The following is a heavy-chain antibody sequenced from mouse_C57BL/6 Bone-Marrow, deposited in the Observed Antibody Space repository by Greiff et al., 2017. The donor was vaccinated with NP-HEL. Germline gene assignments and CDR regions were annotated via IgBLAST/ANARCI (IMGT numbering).Heavy chain of an antibody. CDR3: VRGGDYDEDLVDY. Sequence: EVQVVESGGGLVQPKGSLKLSCAASGFSFNTYAMNWVRQAPGKGLEWVARIRSKSNNYATYYADSVKDRFTISRDDSESMLYLQMNNLKTVDTAMYYCVRGGDYDEDLVDYWGQGTTLTVSS. CDR2: IRSKSNNYAT. CDR1: GFSFNTYA. V-gene: IGHV10-1*01. J-gene: IGHJ2*01. D-gene: IGHD2-4*01.